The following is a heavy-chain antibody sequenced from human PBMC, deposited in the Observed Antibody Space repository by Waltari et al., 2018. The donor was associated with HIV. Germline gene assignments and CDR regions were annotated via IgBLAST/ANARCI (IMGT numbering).Heavy chain of an antibody. J-gene: IGHJ4*02. V-gene: IGHV3-7*01. D-gene: IGHD3-10*01. Sequence: EVQLVESGGGWVQPGGSLTLTCEASGFTFTFYWLSCVRQAPGKGLEGVANINQAGTERHYVDSVRGRFTISRDNGKTSVFLQMNSLTVEDTAVYYCATTHGSGDYDNDFDYWGQGTLV. CDR3: ATTHGSGDYDNDFDY. CDR1: GFTFTFYW. CDR2: INQAGTER.